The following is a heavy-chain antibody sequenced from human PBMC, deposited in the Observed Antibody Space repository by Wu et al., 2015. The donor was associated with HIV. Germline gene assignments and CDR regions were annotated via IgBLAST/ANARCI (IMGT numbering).Heavy chain of an antibody. Sequence: QVHLVQSGAEMKKPGSSVKVSCKASGGTFSSYIINWVRQAPGQGLEWMGRIIPIFGTANYAQTFQDRVTITADKSTSTAYMQLSSLRSEDTAVYYCARVDYDSSGNYAFDIWGQGTMVTVSS. V-gene: IGHV1-69*08. CDR1: GGTFSSYI. CDR2: IIPIFGTA. CDR3: ARVDYDSSGNYAFDI. J-gene: IGHJ3*02. D-gene: IGHD3-22*01.